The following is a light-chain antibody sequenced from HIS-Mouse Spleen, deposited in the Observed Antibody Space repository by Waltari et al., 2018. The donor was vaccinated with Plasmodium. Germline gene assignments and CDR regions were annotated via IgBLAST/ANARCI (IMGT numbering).Light chain of an antibody. CDR3: QSADSSGTYRV. CDR1: ALPKQH. J-gene: IGLJ2*01. CDR2: KDS. Sequence: SYELTQPPSVSVSPGQTARNTCSGDALPKQHAYWYQQKPGQTPVMVIYKDSERPSGIPERFSGTSSGTTDTLTISGVQAEDGADYYCQSADSSGTYRVFGGGTKLTVL. V-gene: IGLV3-25*03.